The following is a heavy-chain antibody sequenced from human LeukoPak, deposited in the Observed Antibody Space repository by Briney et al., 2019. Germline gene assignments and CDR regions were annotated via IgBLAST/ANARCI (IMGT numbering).Heavy chain of an antibody. V-gene: IGHV1-2*02. Sequence: ASVKVSCKASGYTFTGYYMHWVRQAPGQGLEWMGWINPNSGGTNYAQKFQGRVTMTRDTSISTACMELSRLRSDDTAVYYCARDRGYYDPTFDYWGQGTLVTVSS. CDR2: INPNSGGT. J-gene: IGHJ4*02. D-gene: IGHD3-22*01. CDR3: ARDRGYYDPTFDY. CDR1: GYTFTGYY.